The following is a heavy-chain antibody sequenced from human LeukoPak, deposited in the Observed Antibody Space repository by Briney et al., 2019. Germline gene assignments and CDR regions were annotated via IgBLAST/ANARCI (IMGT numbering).Heavy chain of an antibody. J-gene: IGHJ2*01. Sequence: ASVKVSCKASGYTFIGYHMHWVRQAPGQGLEWMGWISPNSGDTKYAQKFQGRVTMTRDTSISTAYMELSSLRSDDTAVYYCVRALSTVATWLYLWGRGTLVAVSS. CDR1: GYTFIGYH. CDR2: ISPNSGDT. D-gene: IGHD4-17*01. CDR3: VRALSTVATWLYL. V-gene: IGHV1-2*02.